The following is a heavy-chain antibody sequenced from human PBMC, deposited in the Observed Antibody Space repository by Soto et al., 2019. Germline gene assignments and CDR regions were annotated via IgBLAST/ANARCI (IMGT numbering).Heavy chain of an antibody. CDR3: AREFAVKTLLNSGSLHFDY. D-gene: IGHD1-26*01. Sequence: QEQLVQSGAELRKPGASVKVSCKASGYTFTDHYVHWVRQAPGQGLEWMGWINTKTGASKYVHEFQGRVTMTRDTSINTAYMELSRLRSDDTAIYYYAREFAVKTLLNSGSLHFDYWGQGTLVTVSS. CDR2: INTKTGAS. V-gene: IGHV1-2*07. CDR1: GYTFTDHY. J-gene: IGHJ4*02.